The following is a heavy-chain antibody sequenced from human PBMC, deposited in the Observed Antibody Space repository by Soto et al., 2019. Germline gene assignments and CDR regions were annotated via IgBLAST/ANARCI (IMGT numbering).Heavy chain of an antibody. CDR3: ARDLTYGGNSLDN. J-gene: IGHJ4*02. D-gene: IGHD2-21*02. Sequence: PSXTLSLTCSVSGVSIRSDFCSWIVQPPGKGLEWIGYIYDSGSTNYNPSLKSRLTMSVDTSKNQFSLKLTSVTAADTAVYYCARDLTYGGNSLDNWGQGTQVTVSS. V-gene: IGHV4-59*01. CDR2: IYDSGST. CDR1: GVSIRSDF.